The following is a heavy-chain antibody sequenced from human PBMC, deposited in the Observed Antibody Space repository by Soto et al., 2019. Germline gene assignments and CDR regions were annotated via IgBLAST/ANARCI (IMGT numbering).Heavy chain of an antibody. CDR3: ARGEVVAATPSAFDI. J-gene: IGHJ3*02. V-gene: IGHV1-46*01. Sequence: GASVKVSCKASGYTFTSYYMHWVRQAPGQGLEWMGIINPSGGSTSYAQKFQGRVTMTRDTSTSTVYMELSSLRSEDTAVYYCARGEVVAATPSAFDIWGQGTMVTVSS. D-gene: IGHD2-15*01. CDR1: GYTFTSYY. CDR2: INPSGGST.